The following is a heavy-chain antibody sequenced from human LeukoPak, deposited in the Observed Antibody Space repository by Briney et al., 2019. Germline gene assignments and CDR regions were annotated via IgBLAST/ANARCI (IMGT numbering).Heavy chain of an antibody. CDR1: GFTFSIYG. J-gene: IGHJ6*03. D-gene: IGHD3-10*01. CDR3: ARAGDPLLWFGEGMDV. Sequence: PGGSLRLSCAASGFTFSIYGMHWVRQAPGKGLEWVTFIRSDGSKTHYADSVKGRFTISRDNAKNSLYLQMNSLRAEDTAVYYCARAGDPLLWFGEGMDVWGKGTTVTVSS. CDR2: IRSDGSKT. V-gene: IGHV3-30*02.